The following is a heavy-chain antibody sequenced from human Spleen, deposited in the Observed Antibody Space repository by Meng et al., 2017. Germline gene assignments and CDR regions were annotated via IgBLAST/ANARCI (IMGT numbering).Heavy chain of an antibody. CDR3: SLERETALDQ. CDR1: GFTFSDYW. J-gene: IGHJ4*02. Sequence: VQLVESGGGVVQPGGSLRLSCAASGFTFSDYWMHWVRQAPGKGLVWVSRINSDGSTTSYADSVKGRFTIFRDNAKNTLYLQMNTLRAEDTAVYYCSLERETALDQWGQGTLVTVSS. D-gene: IGHD5-18*01. V-gene: IGHV3-74*02. CDR2: INSDGSTT.